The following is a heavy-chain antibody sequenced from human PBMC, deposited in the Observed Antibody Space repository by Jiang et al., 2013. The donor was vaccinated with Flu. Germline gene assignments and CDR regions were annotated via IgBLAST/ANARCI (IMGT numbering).Heavy chain of an antibody. V-gene: IGHV3-23*01. D-gene: IGHD3-10*01. CDR3: AKGEGFGERWDY. J-gene: IGHJ4*02. CDR1: GFTFSSYA. CDR2: ISGSGGST. Sequence: AASGFTFSSYAMSWVRQAPGKGLEWVSAISGSGGSTYYADSVKGRFTISGDNSKNTLYLQMNSLRAEDTAVYYCAKGEGFGERWDYWGQGTLVTVSS.